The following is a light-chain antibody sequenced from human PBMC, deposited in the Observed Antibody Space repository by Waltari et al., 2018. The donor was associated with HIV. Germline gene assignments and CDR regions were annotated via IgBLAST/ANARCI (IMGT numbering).Light chain of an antibody. CDR2: AAS. J-gene: IGKJ3*01. CDR3: QQRNHWPLT. Sequence: EVVLTQSPAPLYLSPGERATFSCRASQSVSSFLAWYQQKPGQAPRLLIYAASNRATGIPARFSGSGSGTDFTLTISSLEPEDFALYFCQQRNHWPLTFGPGTRVDIK. CDR1: QSVSSF. V-gene: IGKV3-11*01.